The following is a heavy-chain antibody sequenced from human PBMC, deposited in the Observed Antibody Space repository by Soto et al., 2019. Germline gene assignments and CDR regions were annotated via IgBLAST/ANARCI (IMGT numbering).Heavy chain of an antibody. CDR2: INHSGST. D-gene: IGHD2-15*01. Sequence: QVQLQQWGAGLLKPSETLSLTCAVYGGSFSGYYWSWIRQPPGKGLEWIGEINHSGSTNYNPSLKSRVTISVDTSKNQFSLKLSSVTAADTAVYYCARGGHITVVKLTMTNWFDPWGQGTLVTVSS. V-gene: IGHV4-34*01. CDR3: ARGGHITVVKLTMTNWFDP. CDR1: GGSFSGYY. J-gene: IGHJ5*02.